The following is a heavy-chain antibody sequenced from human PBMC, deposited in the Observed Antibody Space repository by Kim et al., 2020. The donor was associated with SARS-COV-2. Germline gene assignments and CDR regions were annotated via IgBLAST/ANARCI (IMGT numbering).Heavy chain of an antibody. V-gene: IGHV1-18*01. D-gene: IGHD3-10*01. J-gene: IGHJ3*02. CDR3: AREGFITKILGDAFDI. CDR1: GYRFSNFG. Sequence: ASVKVSCKASGYRFSNFGITWVRQAPGRGLEWMGWISAYNGNTDYPQDVQGRVTLTIDTSTHTAYMELRSLRSDDTAVYYCAREGFITKILGDAFDIWGQGTVVTVSS. CDR2: ISAYNGNT.